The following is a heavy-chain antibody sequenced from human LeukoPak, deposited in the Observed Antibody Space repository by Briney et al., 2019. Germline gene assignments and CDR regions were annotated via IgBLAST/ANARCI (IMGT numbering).Heavy chain of an antibody. CDR2: IIPILGIA. D-gene: IGHD6-6*01. Sequence: ASVKVSCKASGGTFSSYAISWVRQAPGQGLEWMGRIIPILGIANYAQKFQGRVTITADKSTSTAYMELSSLRSVDTAVYYCARDSSSPTDYWGQGTLVTVSS. CDR1: GGTFSSYA. J-gene: IGHJ4*02. V-gene: IGHV1-69*04. CDR3: ARDSSSPTDY.